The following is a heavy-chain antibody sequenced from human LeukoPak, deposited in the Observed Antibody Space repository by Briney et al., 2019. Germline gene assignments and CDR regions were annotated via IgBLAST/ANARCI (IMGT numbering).Heavy chain of an antibody. CDR2: INHDGSST. V-gene: IGHV3-74*01. D-gene: IGHD3-22*01. CDR3: VRDWGYDSSGYWQKYFDT. J-gene: IGHJ4*02. CDR1: GFTFSTFW. Sequence: GGSLRPSCATSGFTFSTFWMHWVRQAPGKGLVWVSRINHDGSSTNYADSVKGRFTISRDNAKNTLYLQMNSLRAEDTAVYYCVRDWGYDSSGYWQKYFDTWGQGTLVTVSS.